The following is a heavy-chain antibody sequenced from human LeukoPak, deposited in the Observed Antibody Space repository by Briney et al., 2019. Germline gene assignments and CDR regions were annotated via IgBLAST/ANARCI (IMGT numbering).Heavy chain of an antibody. CDR2: ISSSSSYT. J-gene: IGHJ4*02. CDR3: AREGSSRY. CDR1: GFNLSTYS. V-gene: IGHV3-21*01. Sequence: PGGSLRLSRAASGFNLSTYSMNWVRQAPGKGLEWVSSISSSSSYTYYADSVKGRFTISRDNAQNSLYLQMNSLRAEDTAVYYCAREGSSRYWGQGTLVTVSS. D-gene: IGHD1-26*01.